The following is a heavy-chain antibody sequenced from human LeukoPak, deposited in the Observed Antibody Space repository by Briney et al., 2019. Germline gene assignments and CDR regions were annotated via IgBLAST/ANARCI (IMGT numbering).Heavy chain of an antibody. D-gene: IGHD3-9*01. CDR2: INPSGGST. CDR3: AREYILTAYYGDY. V-gene: IGHV1-46*01. CDR1: GYTFTSYG. Sequence: GASVKVSCKASGYTFTSYGISWVRQAPGQGLEWMGIINPSGGSTNYAQKFQGRVSMTRDTSTSTVYMELSRLRSDDTAVYYCAREYILTAYYGDYWGQGTLVTVSS. J-gene: IGHJ4*02.